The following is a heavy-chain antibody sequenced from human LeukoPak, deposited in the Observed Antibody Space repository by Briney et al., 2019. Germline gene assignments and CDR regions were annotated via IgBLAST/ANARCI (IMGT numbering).Heavy chain of an antibody. CDR3: AKEGTGQHDVPEYFFDY. Sequence: GGSLRLSCVASGFNFNDHTMHWVRHSPGKGPEWVALITSDGRTTIYADSLKGRFTISRDNSENSLFLQIHILRNEDNGTYYCAKEGTGQHDVPEYFFDYWGQGTGVTVSS. J-gene: IGHJ4*02. CDR1: GFNFNDHT. D-gene: IGHD3/OR15-3a*01. V-gene: IGHV3-43*01. CDR2: ITSDGRTT.